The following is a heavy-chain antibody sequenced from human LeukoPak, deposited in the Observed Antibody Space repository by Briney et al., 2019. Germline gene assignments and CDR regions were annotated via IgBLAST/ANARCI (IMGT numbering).Heavy chain of an antibody. Sequence: PSETLSLTCAVSGGSISSGGYSWSWIRQPPGKGLEWIGYIYHSGSTYYNPSLKSRVTISVDRSKDQFSLKLSSVTAADTAVYYCAGGLGYYYYGMDVWGQGTTVTVSS. D-gene: IGHD3-16*01. V-gene: IGHV4-30-2*01. CDR3: AGGLGYYYYGMDV. CDR1: GGSISSGGYS. J-gene: IGHJ6*02. CDR2: IYHSGST.